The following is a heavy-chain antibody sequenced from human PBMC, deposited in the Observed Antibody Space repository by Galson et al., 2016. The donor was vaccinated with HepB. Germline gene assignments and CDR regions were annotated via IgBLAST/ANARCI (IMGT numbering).Heavy chain of an antibody. CDR3: AKGRSWPPLLEY. CDR2: ITPGGGSS. Sequence: SLRLSCAASGFSFRLYAMAWVRQAPEKGLEWVSSITPGGGSSYYADSVKGRFTISSDNSKSTLYLHINTLRDEDTAVYYCAKGRSWPPLLEYWGQGALVPVSS. J-gene: IGHJ4*02. D-gene: IGHD6-13*01. V-gene: IGHV3-23*01. CDR1: GFSFRLYA.